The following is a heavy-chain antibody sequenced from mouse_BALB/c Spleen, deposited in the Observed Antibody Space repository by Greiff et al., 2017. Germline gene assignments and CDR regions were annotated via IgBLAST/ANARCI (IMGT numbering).Heavy chain of an antibody. D-gene: IGHD2-4*01. CDR2: INPSTGYT. V-gene: IGHV1-7*01. CDR1: GYTFTSYW. CDR3: ARLNDFLYAMDY. J-gene: IGHJ4*01. Sequence: QVQLKESGAELAKPGASVKMSCKASGYTFTSYWMHWVKQRPGQGLEWIGYINPSTGYTEYNQKFKDKATLTADKSSSTAYMQLSSLTSEDSAVYYCARLNDFLYAMDYWGQGTSVTVSS.